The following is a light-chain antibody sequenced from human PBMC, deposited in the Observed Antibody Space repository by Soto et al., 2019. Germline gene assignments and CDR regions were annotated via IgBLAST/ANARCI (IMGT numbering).Light chain of an antibody. Sequence: QSALTQPASVSGSPGQSITISCTGTSSDLGSYNLASWYQQHPGKAPQLIIYEGTQWPSGVSNRFSASKSGNTASLTISGLQAEDEADYYCCSYAGSSTYVFGIGTKVTVL. V-gene: IGLV2-23*01. J-gene: IGLJ1*01. CDR3: CSYAGSSTYV. CDR1: SSDLGSYNL. CDR2: EGT.